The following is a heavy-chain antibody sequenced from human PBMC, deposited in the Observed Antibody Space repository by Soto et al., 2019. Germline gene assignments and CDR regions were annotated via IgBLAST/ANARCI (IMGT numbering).Heavy chain of an antibody. CDR2: ISANGRNT. V-gene: IGHV3-23*01. J-gene: IGHJ4*02. CDR1: GFTFSSYA. CDR3: AKELSSLGWLAVGAPFDY. D-gene: IGHD5-18*01. Sequence: EVHLLESGGNVVQPGGSLRLSCAASGFTFSSYAMNWVRQAPGKGLEWVSSISANGRNTYYADSVKGRFTISRDRSKNTLYLQLDSLRVEHTAIYYCAKELSSLGWLAVGAPFDYWGQGTLVTVSS.